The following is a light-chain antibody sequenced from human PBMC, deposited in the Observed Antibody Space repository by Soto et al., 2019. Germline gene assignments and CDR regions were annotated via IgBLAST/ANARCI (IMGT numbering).Light chain of an antibody. V-gene: IGKV2-28*01. CDR1: QSLLYSNGYNY. CDR3: MQGLQSPGT. J-gene: IGKJ1*01. CDR2: LGS. Sequence: DIVMTQSPLSLSVTPGESASISCRSSQSLLYSNGYNYLDWYLQRPGQSPQLLISLGSNRASGVPDRFSGSGSGTDFTLKISRVEAEDVGLYYCMQGLQSPGTFGQGTKVDIK.